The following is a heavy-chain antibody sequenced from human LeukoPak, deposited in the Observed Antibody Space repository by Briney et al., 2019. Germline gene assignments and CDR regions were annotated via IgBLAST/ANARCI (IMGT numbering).Heavy chain of an antibody. CDR3: AKRSSGRSGFDY. CDR1: GFTFSSYA. D-gene: IGHD3-10*01. Sequence: GGSLRLSCAASGFTFSSYAMSWVSQAPGKGLEWVSGIVGSGGSTYSSDSVKGRFTISRDNSKNTLYLQMNSLRAEDTALYYCAKRSSGRSGFDYWGQGTLVTVSS. V-gene: IGHV3-23*01. J-gene: IGHJ4*02. CDR2: IVGSGGST.